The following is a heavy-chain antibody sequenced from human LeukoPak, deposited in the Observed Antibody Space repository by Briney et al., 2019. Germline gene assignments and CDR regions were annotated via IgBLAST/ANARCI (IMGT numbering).Heavy chain of an antibody. V-gene: IGHV3-23*01. CDR3: VTDPDPRYCSSTSCSPI. Sequence: GGSLRLSCAASGFTFNDYAMGWVRQAPGKGLEWVSVIAGGGSSTYYADSVKGRFTISRDNSKNTLYLQMNSLRVEDTAVYYCVTDPDPRYCSSTSCSPIWGQGTMVTVSS. J-gene: IGHJ3*02. CDR2: IAGGGSST. CDR1: GFTFNDYA. D-gene: IGHD2-2*01.